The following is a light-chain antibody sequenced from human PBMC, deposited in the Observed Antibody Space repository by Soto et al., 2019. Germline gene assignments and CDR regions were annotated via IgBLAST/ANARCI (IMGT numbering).Light chain of an antibody. Sequence: QSVLTQPPSASGTPGQRVTISCSGSGSNIGSTTVNWYQQLPGTAPKLLIYSNNQQPSGVPDRFSGSKSGTSASLAISGLQSEDEADYYCAAWDDSLNGWVFGGGTKLTVL. CDR2: SNN. CDR1: GSNIGSTT. CDR3: AAWDDSLNGWV. J-gene: IGLJ3*02. V-gene: IGLV1-44*01.